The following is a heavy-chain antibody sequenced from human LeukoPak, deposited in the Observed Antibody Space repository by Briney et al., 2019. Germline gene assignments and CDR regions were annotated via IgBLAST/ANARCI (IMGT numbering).Heavy chain of an antibody. Sequence: GASGKLSCKAAGSSFTSSYIHWVRLAPAPGLEWMGVINPSGGSTRYAEEFQDRVTMTRHMSTSTVYMELSSLRSEDTAVYYCARDGVSGSYLGYWGQGTLVTVSS. CDR1: GSSFTSSY. J-gene: IGHJ4*02. D-gene: IGHD1-26*01. CDR3: ARDGVSGSYLGY. V-gene: IGHV1-46*01. CDR2: INPSGGST.